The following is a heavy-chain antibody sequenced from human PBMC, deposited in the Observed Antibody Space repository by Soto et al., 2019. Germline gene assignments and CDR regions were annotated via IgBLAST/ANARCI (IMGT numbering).Heavy chain of an antibody. CDR3: TTDLGTPIGYYYDSSGYYVPSPSSIPDY. D-gene: IGHD3-22*01. Sequence: EVQLVESGGGLVKPGGSLRLSCAASGFTFSNAWMNWVRQAPGKGLEWVGRIKSKTDGGTTDYAAPVKGRFTISRDDSKNTLYLQMNSLKTEDTAVYYCTTDLGTPIGYYYDSSGYYVPSPSSIPDYWGQGTLVTVSS. CDR2: IKSKTDGGTT. J-gene: IGHJ4*02. CDR1: GFTFSNAW. V-gene: IGHV3-15*07.